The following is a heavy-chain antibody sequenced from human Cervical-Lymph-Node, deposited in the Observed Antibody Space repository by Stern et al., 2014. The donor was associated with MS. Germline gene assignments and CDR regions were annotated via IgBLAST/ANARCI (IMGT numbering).Heavy chain of an antibody. Sequence: QVQLVQSGTEVKKPGASVLVSCKASGYTFTTYGITWVRQAPGQGLEWMGWISAESGNTKYAQKFQDRVTMTRDTTTGTAYMEVRSLRSEDTAVYYCARDKMHAFDYWGQGTQVTVPS. CDR1: GYTFTTYG. CDR2: ISAESGNT. D-gene: IGHD2-8*01. V-gene: IGHV1-18*01. CDR3: ARDKMHAFDY. J-gene: IGHJ4*02.